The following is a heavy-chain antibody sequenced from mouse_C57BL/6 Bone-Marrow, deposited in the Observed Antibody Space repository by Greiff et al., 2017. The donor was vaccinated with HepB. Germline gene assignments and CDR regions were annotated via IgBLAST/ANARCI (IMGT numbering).Heavy chain of an antibody. V-gene: IGHV1-20*01. D-gene: IGHD4-1*01. Sequence: VQLQQSGPELVKPGDSVKISCKASGYSFTGYFMNWVMQSHGKSLEWIGRINPYNGDTFYNQKFKGKATLTVDKSSSTAHMELRSLTSEDSAVYYCARSLTGTWRRFAYWGQGTLVTVSA. CDR1: GYSFTGYF. CDR2: INPYNGDT. J-gene: IGHJ3*01. CDR3: ARSLTGTWRRFAY.